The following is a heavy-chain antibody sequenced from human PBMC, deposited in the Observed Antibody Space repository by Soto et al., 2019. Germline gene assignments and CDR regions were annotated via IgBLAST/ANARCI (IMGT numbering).Heavy chain of an antibody. CDR1: GFSFGVSGVG. Sequence: QITLKESGPTLVKPTQTLTLTCTFSGFSFGVSGVGVGWIRQPPGKALEWLALVFWHDDKRYNSSLRSRLTITKDDPKNQVVLTMTNMDPLDTATYFCARAYTYDFDYWGQGTLVSVSS. V-gene: IGHV2-5*01. D-gene: IGHD5-18*01. CDR2: VFWHDDK. J-gene: IGHJ4*02. CDR3: ARAYTYDFDY.